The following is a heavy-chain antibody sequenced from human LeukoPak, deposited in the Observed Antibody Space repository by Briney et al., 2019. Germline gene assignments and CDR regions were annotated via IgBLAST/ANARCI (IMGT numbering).Heavy chain of an antibody. Sequence: SETLSLTCTVSGGSISSYYWSWIRQPPGKGLEWIGYIYYSGSTNYSPSLKSRVTISVDTSKNQFSLKLSSVTAADTAVYYCARGPHLKMATIDAFDIWGQGTMVTVSS. D-gene: IGHD5-24*01. J-gene: IGHJ3*02. CDR3: ARGPHLKMATIDAFDI. V-gene: IGHV4-59*01. CDR2: IYYSGST. CDR1: GGSISSYY.